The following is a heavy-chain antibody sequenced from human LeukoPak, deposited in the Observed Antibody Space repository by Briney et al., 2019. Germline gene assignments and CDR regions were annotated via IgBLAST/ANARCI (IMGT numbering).Heavy chain of an antibody. CDR1: GGSISDYD. D-gene: IGHD2-15*01. CDR3: AREPWVVGPFDY. J-gene: IGHJ4*02. V-gene: IGHV4-59*01. CDR2: FSYSGST. Sequence: SETLSLTCTVSGGSISDYDWSWIRQPPGKGLEWIGYFSYSGSTNYHPSLKSRVTISIDTSKNQFSLKLSSVTAADTAVYYCAREPWVVGPFDYWGQGTLVTVSS.